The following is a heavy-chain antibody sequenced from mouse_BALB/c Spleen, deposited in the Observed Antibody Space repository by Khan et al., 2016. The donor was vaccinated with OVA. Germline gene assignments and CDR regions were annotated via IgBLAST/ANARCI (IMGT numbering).Heavy chain of an antibody. D-gene: IGHD2-4*01. J-gene: IGHJ4*01. CDR1: GFSLTNYG. CDR2: IWSDGTT. Sequence: QVQLKESGPGLAAPSQSLSITCTISGFSLTNYGVHWVRQPPGKGLEWLVVIWSDGTTTYNSALKSRLTITKDNSQSQVFLKMNSLQTDDTAIYFCARQPYYHYKIKDYGGQGTSVTVSS. CDR3: ARQPYYHYKIKDY. V-gene: IGHV2-6-1*01.